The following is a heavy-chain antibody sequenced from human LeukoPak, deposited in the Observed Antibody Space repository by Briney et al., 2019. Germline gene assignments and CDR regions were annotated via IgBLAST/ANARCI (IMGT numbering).Heavy chain of an antibody. CDR3: STSIILVTGRDL. CDR2: IKSQADGETT. Sequence: GGSLRLTCAASGFTFRNAWMSWVRQAPGKGLEWVGRIKSQADGETTDYAAPVKDRFTISRDDLEDTLYLKMNSLKIEDTAVYYCSTSIILVTGRDLWGQGTLVTVSS. D-gene: IGHD1-14*01. J-gene: IGHJ4*02. V-gene: IGHV3-15*01. CDR1: GFTFRNAW.